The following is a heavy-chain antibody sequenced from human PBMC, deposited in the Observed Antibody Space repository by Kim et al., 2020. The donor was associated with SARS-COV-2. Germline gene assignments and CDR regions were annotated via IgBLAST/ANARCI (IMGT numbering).Heavy chain of an antibody. CDR2: IYHSGST. V-gene: IGHV4-4*02. D-gene: IGHD6-13*01. J-gene: IGHJ3*02. Sequence: SETLSLTCAVSGGSISSSNWWSWVRQPPGKGLEWIGEIYHSGSTNYNPSLKSRVTISVDKSKNQFSLKLSSVTAADTAVHYCARDREVAAAVGAFDIWGQGTMVTVSS. CDR3: ARDREVAAAVGAFDI. CDR1: GGSISSSNW.